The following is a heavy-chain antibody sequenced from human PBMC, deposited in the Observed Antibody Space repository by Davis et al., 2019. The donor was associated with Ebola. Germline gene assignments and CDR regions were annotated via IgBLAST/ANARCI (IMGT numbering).Heavy chain of an antibody. CDR2: ISAYNGNT. Sequence: AASVTVSCKASGYTFTSSGISWVRQAPGQGLEWMGWISAYNGNTNYAQKLQGRVTMTTDTSTSTAYMELRSLRSDDTAVYYCARGGYCSSTSCYSPYYYYYYGMDVWGQGTTVTVSS. CDR3: ARGGYCSSTSCYSPYYYYYYGMDV. V-gene: IGHV1-18*01. D-gene: IGHD2-2*02. CDR1: GYTFTSSG. J-gene: IGHJ6*02.